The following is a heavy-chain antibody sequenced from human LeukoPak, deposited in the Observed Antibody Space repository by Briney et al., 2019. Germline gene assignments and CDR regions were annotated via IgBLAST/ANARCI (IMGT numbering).Heavy chain of an antibody. Sequence: PSETLSLTCTVSGGPIRSYFWSWIRQPPGKGLEWIGYIYYSGNTNYNPSLKGRVTMSVDTSKNQFSLKLSSVTAADTAVYYCASAVAGRNYYYYMDVWAKGTTVTVSS. CDR3: ASAVAGRNYYYYMDV. CDR2: IYYSGNT. D-gene: IGHD6-6*01. CDR1: GGPIRSYF. J-gene: IGHJ6*03. V-gene: IGHV4-59*01.